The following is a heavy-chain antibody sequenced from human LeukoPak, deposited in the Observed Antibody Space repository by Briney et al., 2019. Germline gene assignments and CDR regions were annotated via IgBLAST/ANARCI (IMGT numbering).Heavy chain of an antibody. CDR1: GFSFSDYY. CDR2: ISSSDRTI. Sequence: PGGSLRLACAASGFSFSDYYMSWIRQAPGKGLEWVSYISSSDRTIYYSDSVKGRFTISRDTAKNSLYLQMSSLRAEDTAVYYCARVAADLYYFDYLGQGTLVTVSS. D-gene: IGHD6-13*01. J-gene: IGHJ4*02. CDR3: ARVAADLYYFDY. V-gene: IGHV3-11*04.